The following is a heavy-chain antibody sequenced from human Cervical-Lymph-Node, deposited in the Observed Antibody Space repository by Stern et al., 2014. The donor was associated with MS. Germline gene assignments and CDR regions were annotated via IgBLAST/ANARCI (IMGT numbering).Heavy chain of an antibody. J-gene: IGHJ4*02. CDR3: ARDYEDTSMLFDH. V-gene: IGHV3-30*03. CDR2: ISYDGNHK. D-gene: IGHD2-8*01. Sequence: VQLVESGGAVVQPGRSLRLSCAASGFTFSSYGMHWVRQAPGQGLEWVNVISYDGNHKYYAASVKGRFTISRDNSKNTLHLQMNSVTPDDTAIYYCARDYEDTSMLFDHWGQGTLVTVSS. CDR1: GFTFSSYG.